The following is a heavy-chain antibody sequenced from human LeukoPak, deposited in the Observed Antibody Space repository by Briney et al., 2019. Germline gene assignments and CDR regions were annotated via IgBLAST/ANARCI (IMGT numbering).Heavy chain of an antibody. Sequence: SETLSLTCTDSGGSISSYYWSWIRQPPGKGLEWIGYIYYSGSTNYNPSLKSRVTISVDTSKNQFSLKLSSVTAADTAVYYCARQTGSGLFILPGGQGTLVTVSS. D-gene: IGHD3/OR15-3a*01. CDR1: GGSISSYY. CDR2: IYYSGST. V-gene: IGHV4-59*01. J-gene: IGHJ4*02. CDR3: ARQTGSGLFILP.